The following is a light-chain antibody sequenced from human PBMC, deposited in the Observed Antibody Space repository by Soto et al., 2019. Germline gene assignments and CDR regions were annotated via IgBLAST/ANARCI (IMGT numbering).Light chain of an antibody. J-gene: IGKJ4*01. CDR2: GAS. V-gene: IGKV3-20*01. CDR3: QQFSSYPLT. Sequence: ESVLTQSPGTLSLSPGERATHSCRASQSVAGSYLAWYQQKPGQAPRLLIYGASSRATGFPDRFSGSGSGTDFTLTISRLEPEDFAVYYCQQFSSYPLTFGGGTIVDVK. CDR1: QSVAGSY.